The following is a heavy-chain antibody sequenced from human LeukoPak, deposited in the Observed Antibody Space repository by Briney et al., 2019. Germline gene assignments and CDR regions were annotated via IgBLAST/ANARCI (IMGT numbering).Heavy chain of an antibody. V-gene: IGHV3-23*01. D-gene: IGHD1-14*01. J-gene: IGHJ5*02. CDR3: AKEVTENNWFDP. CDR2: LSGSGYTT. CDR1: GFTFSNYA. Sequence: GGSLRLSCAASGFTFSNYAMSWVRQAPGKGLEWVSALSGSGYTTYYADSVKGRFTISRDDSKNTLYLQMNSLRAEDTAVYYCAKEVTENNWFDPWGQGTLVSVSS.